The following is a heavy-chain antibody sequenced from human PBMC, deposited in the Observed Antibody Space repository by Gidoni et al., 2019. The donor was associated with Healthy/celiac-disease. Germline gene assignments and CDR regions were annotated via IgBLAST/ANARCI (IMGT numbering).Heavy chain of an antibody. CDR2: ISAYNGTT. J-gene: IGHJ4*02. CDR1: GYTFTSYG. Sequence: QVQLVQSGAEGKKPGASVKVSCKASGYTFTSYGISWVRQAPGQGLEWMGWISAYNGTTNYAQKLQARVTMTTDTSTSTAYMELRSLRSDDTAVYYCARDLRRIAAAGLSGEDYWGQGTLVTVSS. CDR3: ARDLRRIAAAGLSGEDY. D-gene: IGHD6-13*01. V-gene: IGHV1-18*01.